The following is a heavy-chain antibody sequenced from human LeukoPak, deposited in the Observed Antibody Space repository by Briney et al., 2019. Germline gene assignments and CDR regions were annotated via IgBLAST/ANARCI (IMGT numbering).Heavy chain of an antibody. Sequence: GGSLRLSCAASGFTFRNYWMHWARQVPGKGLVWVSRINPDGTSPHYADSVKGRFTISRDNARNILYLQMNSLRVEDTAIYYCVRGTNDWTGIDYWGQGILVTVSS. CDR2: INPDGTSP. V-gene: IGHV3-74*01. CDR3: VRGTNDWTGIDY. J-gene: IGHJ4*02. CDR1: GFTFRNYW. D-gene: IGHD2-8*01.